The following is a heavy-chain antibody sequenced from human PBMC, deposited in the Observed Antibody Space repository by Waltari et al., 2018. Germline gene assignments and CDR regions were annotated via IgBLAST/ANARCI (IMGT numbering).Heavy chain of an antibody. CDR1: GFSFSDSY. D-gene: IGHD1-26*01. CDR3: ASRVGFHY. J-gene: IGHJ4*02. Sequence: QVQLVESGGGLVKPGGSMRLSCAASGFSFSDSYMSWIRQGPGRGLEWISYISDNSDTIYYADSVKGRFTISRDDAKNSVYLQMDSLRAEDTAVYYCASRVGFHYWGQGTQVTVSS. V-gene: IGHV3-11*01. CDR2: ISDNSDTI.